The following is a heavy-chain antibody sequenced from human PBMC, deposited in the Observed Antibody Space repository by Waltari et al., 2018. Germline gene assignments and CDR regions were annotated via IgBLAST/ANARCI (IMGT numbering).Heavy chain of an antibody. CDR3: TRGGDDSSWYWRN. V-gene: IGHV3-7*01. CDR2: INQDGSEK. Sequence: EVQLVESGGGLVQPGGSLRLSCAASGFTFSNNWMTWVRQAPGNGRGWVANINQDGSEKYSVEAVKGRFTISRDNAKNSLYLQLNSLRADDTAVYYCTRGGDDSSWYWRNWGQGTLVTVSS. CDR1: GFTFSNNW. J-gene: IGHJ4*02. D-gene: IGHD6-13*01.